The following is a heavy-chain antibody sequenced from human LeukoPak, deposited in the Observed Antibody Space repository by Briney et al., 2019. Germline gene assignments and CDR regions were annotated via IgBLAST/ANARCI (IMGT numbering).Heavy chain of an antibody. V-gene: IGHV1-46*01. Sequence: GASVKVSCKASGYTFTSNYIHWVRQAPGRGLEWMRMIYPRDGSTSYAQKFQGRVTVTRDTSTSTVHMELSGLRSEDTAVYYCARDQEGFDYWGQGTLVTVSS. CDR2: IYPRDGST. CDR3: ARDQEGFDY. J-gene: IGHJ4*02. CDR1: GYTFTSNY.